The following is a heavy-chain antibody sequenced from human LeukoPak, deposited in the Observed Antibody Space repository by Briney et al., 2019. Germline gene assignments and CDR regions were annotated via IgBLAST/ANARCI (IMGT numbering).Heavy chain of an antibody. J-gene: IGHJ5*02. Sequence: PGGSLRLSCAASGFTFSSYAMSWVRQAPGKGLEWVSAISGSGGSTYYADSVKGRFTISRDNSKNTLYLQMNSLRAEDTAVYYCAKDLAEQQLVPNRFDPWGQGTLVTVSS. D-gene: IGHD6-13*01. CDR3: AKDLAEQQLVPNRFDP. CDR1: GFTFSSYA. V-gene: IGHV3-23*01. CDR2: ISGSGGST.